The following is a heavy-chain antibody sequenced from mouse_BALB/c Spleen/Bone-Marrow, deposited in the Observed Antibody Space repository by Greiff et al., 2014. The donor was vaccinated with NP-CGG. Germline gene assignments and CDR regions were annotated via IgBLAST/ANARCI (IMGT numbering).Heavy chain of an antibody. Sequence: EVQVVESGAELVKPGASVKLSCTASGFNIKDTYMHWVKQRPEQGLEWIGRIDPANGNTKYDPKFQGKATITADTSSNTAYLQLSSLTSEDTAVYYCARGDYGGFAYWCQGTLVTVSA. J-gene: IGHJ3*01. CDR1: GFNIKDTY. CDR2: IDPANGNT. CDR3: ARGDYGGFAY. V-gene: IGHV14-3*02. D-gene: IGHD2-4*01.